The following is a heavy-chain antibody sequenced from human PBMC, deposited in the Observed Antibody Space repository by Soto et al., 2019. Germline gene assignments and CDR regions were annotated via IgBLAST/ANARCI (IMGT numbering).Heavy chain of an antibody. CDR3: AKDALRFLGGLLGWFAP. V-gene: IGHV3-23*01. Sequence: GGSLRLSCAASGFTFSSYAMSWVRQAPGKGLEWVSAISGSGGSTYYADSVKGRFTISRDNSKNTLYLQMNSLRAEDTAVYYWAKDALRFLGGLLGWFAPWAKGPLVPVSS. CDR2: ISGSGGST. D-gene: IGHD3-3*01. J-gene: IGHJ5*02. CDR1: GFTFSSYA.